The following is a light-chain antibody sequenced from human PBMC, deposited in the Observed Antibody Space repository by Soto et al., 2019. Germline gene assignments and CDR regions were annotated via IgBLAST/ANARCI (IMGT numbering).Light chain of an antibody. CDR3: HQFNSYPRT. J-gene: IGKJ1*01. CDR1: EGISSA. CDR2: EAS. Sequence: AIELTQSPSSLPASVGDRVTINCRASEGISSALAWYQEKPGKAPKLLIYEASSLESGVPSRFSGSGSGTDFSLTISSLQPEDFATYYCHQFNSYPRTFGHGTKVEL. V-gene: IGKV1-13*02.